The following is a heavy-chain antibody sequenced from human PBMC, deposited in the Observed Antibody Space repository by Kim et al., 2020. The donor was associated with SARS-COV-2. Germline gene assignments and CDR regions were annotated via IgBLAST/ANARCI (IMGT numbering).Heavy chain of an antibody. CDR2: INPSGGST. D-gene: IGHD3-10*01. J-gene: IGHJ5*02. V-gene: IGHV1-46*01. Sequence: ASVKVSCKASGYTFTSYYMHWVRQAPGQGLEWMGIINPSGGSTTYAQKFQGRVTMTRDTSTSTVYMELSSLRSEDTAVYYCARVGGPYYYGSGSLNWFDPWGQGTLVTVSS. CDR3: ARVGGPYYYGSGSLNWFDP. CDR1: GYTFTSYY.